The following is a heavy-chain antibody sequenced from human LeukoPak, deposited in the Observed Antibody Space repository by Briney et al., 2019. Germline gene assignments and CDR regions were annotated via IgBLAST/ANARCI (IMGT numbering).Heavy chain of an antibody. V-gene: IGHV3-21*01. CDR2: ISSSSSYI. J-gene: IGHJ4*02. D-gene: IGHD6-19*01. CDR1: GFTFSSYS. CDR3: ARDKPFEWLVRPPFDY. Sequence: GGSLRLSCAASGFTFSSYSMNWVRQAPGKGLEWVSSISSSSSYIYYADSVKSRFTISRDNAKNSLYLQMNSLRAEDTAVYYCARDKPFEWLVRPPFDYWGQGTLVTVSS.